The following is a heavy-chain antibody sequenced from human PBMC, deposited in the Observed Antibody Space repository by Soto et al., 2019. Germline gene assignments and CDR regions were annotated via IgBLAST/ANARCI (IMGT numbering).Heavy chain of an antibody. D-gene: IGHD3-22*01. Sequence: QVQLVQSGAEVKKPGSSVKVSCKACGGTFSSYAISWVRQAPGQGLEWMGGIIPIFGTANYAQKFQGRVTITADESTSTAYMELSSLRSEDTAVYYCARDGYYDSSGYAPYFDYWGQGTLVTVSS. CDR3: ARDGYYDSSGYAPYFDY. CDR1: GGTFSSYA. J-gene: IGHJ4*02. CDR2: IIPIFGTA. V-gene: IGHV1-69*01.